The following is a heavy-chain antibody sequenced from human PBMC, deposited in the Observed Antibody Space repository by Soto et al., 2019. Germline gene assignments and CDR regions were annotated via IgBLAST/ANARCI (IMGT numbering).Heavy chain of an antibody. Sequence: ASETPSLTCTVSGGSLSSSSYYWGWVRQPPGKGLEWIGSIYYSGSTYYNPSLKSRVTISVDTSKNQFSLKLSSVTAADTAVYYCARHSYYYDSSGYIGYWGQGTLVTVSS. J-gene: IGHJ4*02. CDR1: GGSLSSSSYY. V-gene: IGHV4-39*01. D-gene: IGHD3-22*01. CDR3: ARHSYYYDSSGYIGY. CDR2: IYYSGST.